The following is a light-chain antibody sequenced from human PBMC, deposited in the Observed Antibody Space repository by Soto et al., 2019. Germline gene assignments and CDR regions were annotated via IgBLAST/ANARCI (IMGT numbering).Light chain of an antibody. Sequence: DIQMTQSPSTLSASVGDRVTITCLASQSISNWLAWYQQKPGRATKFLIYDASSLESGVPSRFSGSGSGTEFTLTISSLQPDDFATYYCQQYDSYSPTFGQGTKLEVK. J-gene: IGKJ1*01. CDR3: QQYDSYSPT. V-gene: IGKV1-5*01. CDR1: QSISNW. CDR2: DAS.